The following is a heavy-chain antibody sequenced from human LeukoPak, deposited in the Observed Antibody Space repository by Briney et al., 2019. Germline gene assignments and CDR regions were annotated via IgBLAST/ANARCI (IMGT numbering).Heavy chain of an antibody. V-gene: IGHV3-33*01. Sequence: GGSLRLSCVASGFTFSSYGMHWVRQAPGKGLEWVAVIWYDGSNKYYADSVKGRFTISRDNSKNTLYLQMNSLRAEDTAVYYCARNKWFGESTPFDYWGQGTLVTVSS. CDR3: ARNKWFGESTPFDY. CDR1: GFTFSSYG. CDR2: IWYDGSNK. D-gene: IGHD3-10*01. J-gene: IGHJ4*02.